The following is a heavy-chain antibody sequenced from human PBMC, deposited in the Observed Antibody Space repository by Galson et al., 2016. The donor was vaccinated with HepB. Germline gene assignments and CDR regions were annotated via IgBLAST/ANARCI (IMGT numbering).Heavy chain of an antibody. CDR3: ARGADETYYDILTGPYYYGIDV. Sequence: SETLSLTCAVSGGSISSSNWWNWVRQPPGKGLEWIGEIYHSGSTNYKSSLKSRVTISVDKSKNQLSLELSSVTAADTAVYYCARGADETYYDILTGPYYYGIDVWGQGTTVTVSS. V-gene: IGHV4-4*02. J-gene: IGHJ6*02. D-gene: IGHD3-9*01. CDR2: IYHSGST. CDR1: GGSISSSNW.